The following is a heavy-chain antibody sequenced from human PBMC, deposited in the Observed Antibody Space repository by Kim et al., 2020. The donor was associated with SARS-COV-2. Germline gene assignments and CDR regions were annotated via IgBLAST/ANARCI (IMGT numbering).Heavy chain of an antibody. CDR3: ARGHSRYMDV. J-gene: IGHJ6*03. CDR2: ST. D-gene: IGHD6-13*01. V-gene: IGHV4-34*01. Sequence: STNYNPSLKSRVSISVDTPKNQFSLKQSSVTAADTAVYYCARGHSRYMDVWGKGTTVTVSS.